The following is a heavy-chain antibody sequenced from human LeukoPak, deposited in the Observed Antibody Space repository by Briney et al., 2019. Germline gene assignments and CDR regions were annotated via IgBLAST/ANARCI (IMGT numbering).Heavy chain of an antibody. CDR1: GYTFTGYY. J-gene: IGHJ5*02. CDR2: INPNSGGT. D-gene: IGHD3-22*01. CDR3: ARDHMTYDSSGYLAPVDP. V-gene: IGHV1-2*02. Sequence: ASVKVSCKASGYTFTGYYMHWVRQAPGQGLEWMGWINPNSGGTNYAQKFQGRVTMTRVTSISTAYMGLSRLTYDDTAVYYCARDHMTYDSSGYLAPVDPWGQGTLVTVSS.